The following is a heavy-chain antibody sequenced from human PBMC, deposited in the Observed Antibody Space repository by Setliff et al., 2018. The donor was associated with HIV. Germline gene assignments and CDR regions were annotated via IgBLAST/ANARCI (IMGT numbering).Heavy chain of an antibody. J-gene: IGHJ6*03. CDR3: VREYSGGYPDFSFYSDV. V-gene: IGHV4-59*12. D-gene: IGHD6-25*01. CDR1: GDPISTYY. CDR2: VYYSGST. Sequence: SETLSLTCTVSGDPISTYYWSWVRKKPGKGLEWIGYVYYSGSTSYSPSLRGRVTMSVDMSKNQFSRKLRSVTADDMAVYYCVREYSGGYPDFSFYSDVWGKGTTVTVSS.